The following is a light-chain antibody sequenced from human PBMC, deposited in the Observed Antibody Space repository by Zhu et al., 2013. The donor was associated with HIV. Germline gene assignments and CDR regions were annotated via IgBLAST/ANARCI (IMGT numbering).Light chain of an antibody. CDR2: GAS. Sequence: EIVLTQSPGTLSLSPGERATLSCRASQSVSSSYLAWYQQKAGQAPRLLIYGASSRATGIPDRFSASGSGADFTLTISRLEPEDFAVYYCQQYNNWPPITFGQGTRLEIK. CDR1: QSVSSSY. J-gene: IGKJ5*01. CDR3: QQYNNWPPIT. V-gene: IGKV3-20*01.